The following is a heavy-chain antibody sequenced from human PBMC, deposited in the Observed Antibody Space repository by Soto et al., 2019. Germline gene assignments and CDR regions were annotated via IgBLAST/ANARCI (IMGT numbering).Heavy chain of an antibody. CDR3: TKCADNAGEGVDF. D-gene: IGHD1-26*01. CDR2: ISPGGDRI. Sequence: GGSLRLSCVASGFMFDSYAMNWVRQAPGKGLEWVSYISPGGDRIYYAESLKGRITISRDNARNSLSLQMNILSDEDTAVYYCTKCADNAGEGVDFWTQGTLDIGSS. J-gene: IGHJ4*02. CDR1: GFMFDSYA. V-gene: IGHV3-48*02.